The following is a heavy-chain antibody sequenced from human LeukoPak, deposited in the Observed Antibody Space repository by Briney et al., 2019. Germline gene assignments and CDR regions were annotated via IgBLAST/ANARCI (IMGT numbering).Heavy chain of an antibody. CDR1: GFIFSNNE. V-gene: IGHV3-48*03. CDR2: ISSRGDIT. D-gene: IGHD3-9*01. CDR3: ARILTGYYVIPDDF. J-gene: IGHJ4*02. Sequence: GGSLRLSCAASGFIFSNNEMNWVRQAPGKGLEWVSYISSRGDITYYADSAKGRFTISRDNAKDSLYLQMNNLRAEDTAIYYCARILTGYYVIPDDFWGQGTLVTVSS.